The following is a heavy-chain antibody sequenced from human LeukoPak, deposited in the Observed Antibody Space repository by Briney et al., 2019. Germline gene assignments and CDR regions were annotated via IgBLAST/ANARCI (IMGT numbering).Heavy chain of an antibody. Sequence: GGSLRLSCAASGFTFSSYSMNWVRQAPGKGLEWVSYISSSSNTIYYADSVEGRFTISRDNAKNSLFLQMNSLRDEDTAVYYCARVSSGWFYYFDYWGQGTLVTVSS. CDR1: GFTFSSYS. J-gene: IGHJ4*02. CDR3: ARVSSGWFYYFDY. CDR2: ISSSSNTI. D-gene: IGHD6-19*01. V-gene: IGHV3-48*02.